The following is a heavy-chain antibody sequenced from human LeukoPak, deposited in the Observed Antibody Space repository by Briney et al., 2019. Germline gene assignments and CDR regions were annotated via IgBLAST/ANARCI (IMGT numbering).Heavy chain of an antibody. J-gene: IGHJ5*02. V-gene: IGHV4-59*11. CDR3: ARANGDRGWFDP. D-gene: IGHD4-17*01. CDR2: IYYSGST. CDR1: GGSISSHY. Sequence: SETLSLTCTVSGGSISSHYWSWIRQPPGKGLEWIGYIYYSGSTNYNPSLKSRVTVSVDTSKTQFSLKLSSVTAADTAVYYCARANGDRGWFDPWGQGTLVTVSS.